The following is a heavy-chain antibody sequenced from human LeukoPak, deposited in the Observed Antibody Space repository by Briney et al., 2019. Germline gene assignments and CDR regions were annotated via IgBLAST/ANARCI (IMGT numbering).Heavy chain of an antibody. CDR3: AAEGDGYNLDY. V-gene: IGHV1-58*02. D-gene: IGHD5-24*01. CDR2: IVVGSGNT. CDR1: GSTFTSSA. J-gene: IGHJ4*02. Sequence: GTSVNVSCKASGSTFTSSAMQWVRQARGQRLEWIGWIVVGSGNTNYAQKFQERVTITRDMSTSTAYMELSSLRSEDTAVYYCAAEGDGYNLDYWGQGTLVTVSS.